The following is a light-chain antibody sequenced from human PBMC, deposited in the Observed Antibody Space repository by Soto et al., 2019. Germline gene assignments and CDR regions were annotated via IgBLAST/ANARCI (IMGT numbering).Light chain of an antibody. Sequence: EIVMTQSPATLSVSPGERATLSCRASRNVGSKLAWYMQKPGQAPRLLIYGISKRATDIPDRFSGSGSGTDFTLTISRLEPEDFAVYYCQQYANSRWPFAPGTKV. J-gene: IGKJ1*01. CDR3: QQYANSRWP. CDR2: GIS. CDR1: RNVGSK. V-gene: IGKV3-20*01.